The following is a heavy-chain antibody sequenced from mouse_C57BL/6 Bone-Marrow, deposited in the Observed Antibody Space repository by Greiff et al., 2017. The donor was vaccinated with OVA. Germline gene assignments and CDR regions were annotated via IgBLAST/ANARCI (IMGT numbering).Heavy chain of an antibody. Sequence: QVQLQQPGAELVKPGASVKMSCKASGYTFTSYWITWVKQRPGQGLEWIGDIYPGSGSTNYNENFKSKATLTVDTSSSTAYMQLSSLTSEDSAVYYCARGGNYYAMDYWGQGTSVTVSS. CDR1: GYTFTSYW. J-gene: IGHJ4*01. CDR2: IYPGSGST. CDR3: ARGGNYYAMDY. V-gene: IGHV1-55*01.